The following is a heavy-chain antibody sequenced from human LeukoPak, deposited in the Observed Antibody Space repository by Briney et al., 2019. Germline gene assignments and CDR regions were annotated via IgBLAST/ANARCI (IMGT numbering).Heavy chain of an antibody. J-gene: IGHJ4*02. Sequence: GGSLRLSCAASGFTVSSNYMSWVRQAPGKGLEWVSVIYSGGSTYYADSVTGRFTISRDNSKNTLYLQMNSLRAEDTAVYYCARDGVACSSTSCYQYYFDYWGQGTLVTVSS. CDR2: IYSGGST. D-gene: IGHD2-2*01. V-gene: IGHV3-66*02. CDR3: ARDGVACSSTSCYQYYFDY. CDR1: GFTVSSNY.